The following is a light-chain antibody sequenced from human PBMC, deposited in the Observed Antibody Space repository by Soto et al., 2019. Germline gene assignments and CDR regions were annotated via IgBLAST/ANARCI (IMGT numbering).Light chain of an antibody. V-gene: IGKV4-1*01. CDR1: QSVLYSSNNKKY. CDR3: QQYYSHPLFT. CDR2: WAS. Sequence: DIVMTQSPDPLAVSLGERATINCKSSQSVLYSSNNKKYLIYYQQKTGQPPNLLIYWASTRESGVPDRFSGSGSGTDFTLTISSLQAEDVAVYYCQQYYSHPLFTFGPGTKVDIK. J-gene: IGKJ3*01.